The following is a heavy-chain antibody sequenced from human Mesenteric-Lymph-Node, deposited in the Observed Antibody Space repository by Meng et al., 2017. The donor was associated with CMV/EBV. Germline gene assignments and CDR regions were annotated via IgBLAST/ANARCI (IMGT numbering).Heavy chain of an antibody. CDR2: ISAYNGNT. J-gene: IGHJ4*02. CDR3: ASGDYYGSGSYYNGVY. Sequence: ASVKVSCKASGYSFTTHGISWVRQAPGQGLEWMGWISAYNGNTNYAQKLQGRVTMTTDTSTSTAYMELRSLRSDDTAVYYCASGDYYGSGSYYNGVYWGQGTLVTVSS. D-gene: IGHD3-10*01. V-gene: IGHV1-18*04. CDR1: GYSFTTHG.